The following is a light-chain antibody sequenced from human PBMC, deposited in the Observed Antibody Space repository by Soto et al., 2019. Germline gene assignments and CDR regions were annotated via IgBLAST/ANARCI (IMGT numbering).Light chain of an antibody. Sequence: QSALTQPASVSGSLGQSITISCTGTSSDVGDYNYVSWYQKHPGRAPKLMIYEVSDRPSGVSNRFSGSKSGNTASLTISGLQAEDEADYYCSSYTSGTTLVVFGGGTKLTVL. CDR2: EVS. V-gene: IGLV2-14*01. CDR3: SSYTSGTTLVV. CDR1: SSDVGDYNY. J-gene: IGLJ2*01.